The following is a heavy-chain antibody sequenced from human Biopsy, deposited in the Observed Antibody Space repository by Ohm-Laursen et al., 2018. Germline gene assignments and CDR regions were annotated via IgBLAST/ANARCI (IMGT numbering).Heavy chain of an antibody. D-gene: IGHD3-10*01. CDR3: ARRLPLRGFAFDV. Sequence: TLSLTCTVSGGSVSDSFHFWSWIRQPPGKGLEWIGDVYYSGTTNYNPSLKSRLTISVDTSKNQFSLNLNSVTATDTAVYYCARRLPLRGFAFDVWGQGTVVTVS. J-gene: IGHJ3*01. CDR2: VYYSGTT. CDR1: GGSVSDSFHF. V-gene: IGHV4-61*01.